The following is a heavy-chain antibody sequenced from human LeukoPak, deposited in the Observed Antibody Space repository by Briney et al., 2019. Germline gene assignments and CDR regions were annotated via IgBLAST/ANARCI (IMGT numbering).Heavy chain of an antibody. D-gene: IGHD1-26*01. CDR3: VRDIGSYPPEK. CDR2: MYSHGLT. CDR1: GFSVSSTY. J-gene: IGHJ4*02. Sequence: GGSLRLSCAASGFSVSSTYMSWVRQAPGKGLEWVSLMYSHGLTSYGDSVRGRFTISRDTSKNTLHLQMNSLRAEDTAIYYCVRDIGSYPPEKWGQGTLVTVSS. V-gene: IGHV3-53*01.